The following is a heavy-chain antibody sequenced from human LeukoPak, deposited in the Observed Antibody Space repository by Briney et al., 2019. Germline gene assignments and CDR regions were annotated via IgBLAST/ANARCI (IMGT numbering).Heavy chain of an antibody. CDR3: TRGVHGYCSSTSCYIYYYGMDV. Sequence: GGSLRLSCAASGFTFNTYSMTWVRQAPGKGLEWVSSIGGSSSYIYYADSIKGRFTISRDNAKNSLYLQMNSLRAEDTAVYYCTRGVHGYCSSTSCYIYYYGMDVCGQGTTVTVSS. D-gene: IGHD2-2*02. CDR2: IGGSSSYI. V-gene: IGHV3-21*01. CDR1: GFTFNTYS. J-gene: IGHJ6*02.